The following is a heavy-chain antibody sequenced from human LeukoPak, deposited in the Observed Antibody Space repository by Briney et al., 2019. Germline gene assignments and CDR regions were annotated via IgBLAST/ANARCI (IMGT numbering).Heavy chain of an antibody. D-gene: IGHD4-23*01. CDR1: GFTFSSYA. Sequence: GGSLRLSCAASGFTFSSYAMSWVRQGPGKGLEWVSAISGSGGSTYYADSVKGQFTISRDNSQNTLYLQMNSMRAEDTAVYYCAKIAVAGVDYWGQGTLVTVSS. CDR2: ISGSGGST. CDR3: AKIAVAGVDY. V-gene: IGHV3-23*01. J-gene: IGHJ4*02.